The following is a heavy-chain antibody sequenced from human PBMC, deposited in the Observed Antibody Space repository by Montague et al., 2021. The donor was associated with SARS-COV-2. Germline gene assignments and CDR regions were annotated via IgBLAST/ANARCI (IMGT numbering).Heavy chain of an antibody. CDR3: SRGGGMIRGVVDF. CDR1: GFIFDDYG. V-gene: IGHV3-20*01. D-gene: IGHD3-10*01. CDR2: ISRSGDST. J-gene: IGHJ4*02. Sequence: SLRLSCAVSGFIFDDYGMSWVRQAPGKGLEWVSGISRSGDSTAHGDSVKGRFTISRDNAKNSLYLQMNSLRVEDTAFYHCSRGGGMIRGVVDFWGQGILVSVSS.